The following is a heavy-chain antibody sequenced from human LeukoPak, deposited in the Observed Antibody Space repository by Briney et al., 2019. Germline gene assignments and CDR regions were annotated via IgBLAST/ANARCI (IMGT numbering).Heavy chain of an antibody. Sequence: GGSLRLSCAASGFTFSSYAMSWVRQAPGKGLEWVSAISGSGGSTYYADSVKGRFTISRDNAKNTLYLQMNSLRAEDTAVYYCARDRYDFWSGYVMNYYYYYMDVWGKGTTVTVSS. V-gene: IGHV3-23*01. CDR1: GFTFSSYA. CDR3: ARDRYDFWSGYVMNYYYYYMDV. D-gene: IGHD3-3*01. J-gene: IGHJ6*03. CDR2: ISGSGGST.